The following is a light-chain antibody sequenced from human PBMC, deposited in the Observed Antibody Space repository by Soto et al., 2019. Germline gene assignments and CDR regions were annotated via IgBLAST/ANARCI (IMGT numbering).Light chain of an antibody. V-gene: IGLV2-23*02. CDR1: SSDVGSYNL. Sequence: QSVLTQPASVSGSPGQSITISCTGTSSDVGSYNLVSWYQQHPGKAPKLMISEVSKRPSGVSNRFSGSKSGNTASLTISGLQAEVEDDYYCCSYAGSSTFDVVFGGGTQLTV. J-gene: IGLJ2*01. CDR3: CSYAGSSTFDVV. CDR2: EVS.